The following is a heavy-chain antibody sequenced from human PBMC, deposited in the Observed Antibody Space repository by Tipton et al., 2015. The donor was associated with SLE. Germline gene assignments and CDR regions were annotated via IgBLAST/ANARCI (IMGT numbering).Heavy chain of an antibody. D-gene: IGHD2-15*01. CDR1: GFTFSSYW. CDR3: ATLWGYCSVGRCYSPF. Sequence: SLRLSCAASGFTFSSYWMHWVRQAPGKGLEWVSVIYSGETTYYADSVKGRFAISRDNSKNTLYLQMNSLRPEDTAVYYCATLWGYCSVGRCYSPFWGQGTLVTVSS. CDR2: IYSGETT. J-gene: IGHJ4*02. V-gene: IGHV3-53*05.